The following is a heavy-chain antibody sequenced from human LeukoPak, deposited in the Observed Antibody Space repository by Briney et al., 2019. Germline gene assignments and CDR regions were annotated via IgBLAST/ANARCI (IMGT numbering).Heavy chain of an antibody. D-gene: IGHD6-13*01. CDR3: ARVRQQLVAD. Sequence: TSETLSLTCTVSGGSISRYYWSWIRQPPGKGLEWIGYIYYSGSTNYNPSLKSRLTISVDTSKNQFSLKLNSVTAADTAVYYCARVRQQLVADWGQGTLVTVSS. CDR2: IYYSGST. CDR1: GGSISRYY. V-gene: IGHV4-59*01. J-gene: IGHJ4*02.